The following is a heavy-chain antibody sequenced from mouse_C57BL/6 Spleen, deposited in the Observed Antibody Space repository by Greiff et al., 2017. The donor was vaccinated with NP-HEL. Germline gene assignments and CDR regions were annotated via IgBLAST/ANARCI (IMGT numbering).Heavy chain of an antibody. V-gene: IGHV1-5*01. CDR1: GYTFTSYW. Sequence: EVQLQQSGTVLARPGASVKMSCKTSGYTFTSYWMHWVKQRPGQGLEWIGAIYPGNSDTSYNQKFKGKAKLTAVTSASTAYMELSSLTNEVSAVYYCTPSYYGSSYGFDYWGQGTTLTVSS. J-gene: IGHJ2*01. CDR3: TPSYYGSSYGFDY. D-gene: IGHD1-1*01. CDR2: IYPGNSDT.